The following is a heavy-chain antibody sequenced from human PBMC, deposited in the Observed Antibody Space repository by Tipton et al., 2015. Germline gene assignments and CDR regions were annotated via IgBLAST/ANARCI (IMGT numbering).Heavy chain of an antibody. CDR1: GFTFSRYW. D-gene: IGHD2-21*01. CDR2: IHSDGSST. Sequence: SLRLSCEASGFTFSRYWMHWVRQAPGKGLVWVSRIHSDGSSTDYADSVKGRFTISRDNAQKMLYLQMSSLRVDDMAVYFCARELWSHDAFDIWGQGTVVTVSA. J-gene: IGHJ3*02. V-gene: IGHV3-74*01. CDR3: ARELWSHDAFDI.